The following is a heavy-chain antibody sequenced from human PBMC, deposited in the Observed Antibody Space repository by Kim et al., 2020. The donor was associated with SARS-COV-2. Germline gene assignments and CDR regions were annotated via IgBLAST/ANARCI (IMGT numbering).Heavy chain of an antibody. CDR1: GFTFSSYD. Sequence: GGSLRLSCAASGFTFSSYDMHWVRQATGKGLEWVSAIGTAGDTYYTGSVKGRFTISRENAKNSLYLQMNSLRAGDTAVYYCARGYSSSWYWAFDIWGQGTMVTVSS. CDR3: ARGYSSSWYWAFDI. D-gene: IGHD6-13*01. V-gene: IGHV3-13*01. J-gene: IGHJ3*02. CDR2: IGTAGDT.